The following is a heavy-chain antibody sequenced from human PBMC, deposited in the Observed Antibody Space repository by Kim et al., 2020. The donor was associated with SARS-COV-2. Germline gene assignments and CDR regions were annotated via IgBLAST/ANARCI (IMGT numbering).Heavy chain of an antibody. D-gene: IGHD4-4*01. Sequence: RGLSWAASGSTFRSYAMSWVRQAPGKGLEWVSSISGSGSTYYTDSVKGRFTISRDNSKNTLYLRLSSLRADDTAIYYCAKDPFYDYTYNW. V-gene: IGHV3-23*01. CDR1: GSTFRSYA. CDR3: AKDPFYDYTYNW. J-gene: IGHJ5*01. CDR2: ISGSGST.